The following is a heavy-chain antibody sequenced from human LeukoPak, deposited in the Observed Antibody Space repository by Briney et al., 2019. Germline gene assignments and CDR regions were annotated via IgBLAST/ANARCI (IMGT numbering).Heavy chain of an antibody. D-gene: IGHD4-17*01. Sequence: ASVKVSCKASGYTFTSYGISWVRQAPGQGLEWMGWISAYNGNTNYAQKPQGRVTMTTDTSTSTAYMELRSLRSDDTAVYYCARGAGDYGDYVFDYWGQGTLVTVSS. CDR1: GYTFTSYG. CDR3: ARGAGDYGDYVFDY. J-gene: IGHJ4*02. V-gene: IGHV1-18*01. CDR2: ISAYNGNT.